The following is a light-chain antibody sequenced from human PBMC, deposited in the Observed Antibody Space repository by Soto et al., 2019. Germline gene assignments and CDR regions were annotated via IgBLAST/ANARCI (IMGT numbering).Light chain of an antibody. J-gene: IGKJ1*01. CDR3: QQYGSSTWT. V-gene: IGKV3-20*01. CDR1: QSVSSSY. CDR2: GAS. Sequence: EIVLTQSPGTLSLSPVARATLSCRASQSVSSSYLAWYQQKPGQAPRLLIYGASSRATGIPDRFSGSGSGTDFTLTISRLEPEDFAVYHCQQYGSSTWTFGQGTIVDIK.